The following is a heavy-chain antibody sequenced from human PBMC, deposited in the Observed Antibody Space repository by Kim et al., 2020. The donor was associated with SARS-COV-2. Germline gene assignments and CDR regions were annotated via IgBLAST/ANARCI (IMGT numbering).Heavy chain of an antibody. CDR3: ARGGAGRQLVLGY. CDR1: GGSFSGYY. Sequence: SETLSLTCAVYGGSFSGYYWTWIRQPPGKGLVWIGEISHSGSANYNPSLQGRVTISFDTSKNQFSLKLNSVTAADTAVYYCARGGAGRQLVLGYWGQG. D-gene: IGHD6-13*01. J-gene: IGHJ4*02. CDR2: ISHSGSA. V-gene: IGHV4-34*01.